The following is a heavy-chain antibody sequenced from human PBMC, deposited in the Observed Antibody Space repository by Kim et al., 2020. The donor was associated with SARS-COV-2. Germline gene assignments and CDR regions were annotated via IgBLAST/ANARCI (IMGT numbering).Heavy chain of an antibody. V-gene: IGHV3-49*03. J-gene: IGHJ3*02. CDR3: TRALDYGGNSRDAFDI. CDR1: GFTFGDYA. D-gene: IGHD4-17*01. Sequence: GGSLRLSCTASGFTFGDYAMSWFRQAPGKGLEWVGFIRSKAYGGTTEYAASVKGRFTISRDDSKSIAYLQMNSLKTEDTAVYYCTRALDYGGNSRDAFDIWGQGTMVTVSS. CDR2: IRSKAYGGTT.